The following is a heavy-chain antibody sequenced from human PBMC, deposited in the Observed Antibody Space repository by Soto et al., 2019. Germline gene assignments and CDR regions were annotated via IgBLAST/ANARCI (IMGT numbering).Heavy chain of an antibody. J-gene: IGHJ4*02. D-gene: IGHD3-22*01. Sequence: PSETLSLTCTVSGGSISSYYWSWIRQPPGKGLEWIGYIYFRGTTNYNPSLKSRVTMSADTSKNQFSLKLNSVTAADTAVYYCALMNYYDTSGYPFDYWGQGMMVTGSS. V-gene: IGHV4-59*01. CDR1: GGSISSYY. CDR3: ALMNYYDTSGYPFDY. CDR2: IYFRGTT.